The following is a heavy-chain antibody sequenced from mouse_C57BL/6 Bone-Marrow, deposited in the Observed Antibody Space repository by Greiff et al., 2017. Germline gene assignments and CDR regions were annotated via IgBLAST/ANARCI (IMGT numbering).Heavy chain of an antibody. D-gene: IGHD2-1*01. CDR3: ARYGNFYFDY. V-gene: IGHV1-64*01. CDR2: IHPNSGST. Sequence: QVQLLQPGAELVKPGASVKLSCKASGYTFTSYWMHWVKQRPGQGLEWIGMIHPNSGSTNYNEKFKSKATLTVDKSSSTAYMQLSSLTSEDSAVYYCARYGNFYFDYWGQGTTLTVSS. J-gene: IGHJ2*01. CDR1: GYTFTSYW.